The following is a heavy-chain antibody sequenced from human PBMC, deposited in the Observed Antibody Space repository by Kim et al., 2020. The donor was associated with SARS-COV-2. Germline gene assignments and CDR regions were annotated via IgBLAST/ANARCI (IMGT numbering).Heavy chain of an antibody. V-gene: IGHV3-21*01. CDR2: ISSSSSYI. J-gene: IGHJ6*02. D-gene: IGHD3-3*01. CDR1: GFTFSSYS. CDR3: ARDFWSGYYYYGMDV. Sequence: GGSLRLSCAASGFTFSSYSMNWVRQAPGKGLEWVSSISSSSSYIYYADSVKGRFTISRDNAKNSLYLQMNSLRAEDTAVYYCARDFWSGYYYYGMDVWGRGTTVTVSS.